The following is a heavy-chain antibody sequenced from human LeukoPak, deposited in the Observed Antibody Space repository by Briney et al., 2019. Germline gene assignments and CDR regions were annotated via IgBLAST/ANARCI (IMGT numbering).Heavy chain of an antibody. CDR2: IYHSGST. D-gene: IGHD3-22*01. CDR1: GFTFNNAW. CDR3: ASSYYYDSSGYYFVDY. V-gene: IGHV4-4*02. J-gene: IGHJ4*02. Sequence: GSLRLSCAASGFTFNNAWWSWVRQPPGKGLEWIGEIYHSGSTNYNPSLKSRVTISVDTSKNQFSLKLSSVTAADTAVYYCASSYYYDSSGYYFVDYWGQGTLVTVSS.